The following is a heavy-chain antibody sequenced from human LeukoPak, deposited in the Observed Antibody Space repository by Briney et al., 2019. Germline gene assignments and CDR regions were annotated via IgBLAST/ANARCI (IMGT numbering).Heavy chain of an antibody. D-gene: IGHD4-17*01. CDR3: GKELDYGDYLDY. V-gene: IGHV3-23*01. J-gene: IGHJ4*02. CDR2: INAGGRYS. Sequence: GGSLRLSCVASGFTFRNYAMSWVRQAPGKGLEWVSGINAGGRYSYYADSVKGRFTISRDNSKNTLYLQMNSLRVEDTAVYYCGKELDYGDYLDYWGQGTLVTVSS. CDR1: GFTFRNYA.